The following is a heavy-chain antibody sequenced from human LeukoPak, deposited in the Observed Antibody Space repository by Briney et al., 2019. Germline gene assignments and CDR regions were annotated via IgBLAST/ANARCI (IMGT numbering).Heavy chain of an antibody. CDR1: GGSISSGDYY. J-gene: IGHJ4*02. CDR2: IYYSGNT. V-gene: IGHV4-30-4*01. D-gene: IGHD3-10*01. Sequence: SQTLSLTCTVSGGSISSGDYYWSWIRQPPGKGLEWIGYIYYSGNTYYNPSLKSRISISVDTSKNQFSLKLSSVTAADTAVYYCARDQGGSGTYPFGYWGQGTLVTVSS. CDR3: ARDQGGSGTYPFGY.